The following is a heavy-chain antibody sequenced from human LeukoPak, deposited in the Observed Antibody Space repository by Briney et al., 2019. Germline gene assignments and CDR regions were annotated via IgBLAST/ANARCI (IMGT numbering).Heavy chain of an antibody. D-gene: IGHD3-10*01. CDR3: ARALTSMVRGGYYYGMDV. J-gene: IGHJ6*02. CDR1: GFTVSSNY. V-gene: IGHV3-53*04. CDR2: IYSGGST. Sequence: PGGSLRLSCAASGFTVSSNYMSWVRQAPGKGLEWVSVIYSGGSTYYADSVKGRFTISRHNSKNTLYLQMNSLRAEDTAVYYCARALTSMVRGGYYYGMDVWGQGTTVTVSS.